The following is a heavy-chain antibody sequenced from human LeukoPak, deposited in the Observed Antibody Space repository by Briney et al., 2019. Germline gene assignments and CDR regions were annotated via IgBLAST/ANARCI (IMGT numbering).Heavy chain of an antibody. D-gene: IGHD3-22*01. J-gene: IGHJ4*02. CDR1: GFIFSNAW. V-gene: IGHV3-15*01. CDR2: IKSKTDGGTT. CDR3: TTDRRNVNYYDSSGYYYGDY. Sequence: PGGSLRLSCAASGFIFSNAWMSWVRQAPGKGLEWVGRIKSKTDGGTTDYAAPVKGRFTISRDDSKNTLYLQMNSLKTDDTAVYYCTTDRRNVNYYDSSGYYYGDYWGQGTLVTVSS.